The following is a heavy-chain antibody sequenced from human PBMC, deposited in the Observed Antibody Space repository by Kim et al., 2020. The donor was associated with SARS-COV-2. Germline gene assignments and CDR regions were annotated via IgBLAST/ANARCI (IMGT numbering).Heavy chain of an antibody. J-gene: IGHJ6*02. CDR3: ARKQRTGANLHYGMDV. Sequence: ASVKVSCKASGYTFTSYGISWVRQAPGQGLEWMGWISAYNGNTNYAQKLQGRVTMTTDTSTSTAYMELRSLRSDDTAVYYCARKQRTGANLHYGMDVWGQGTTVTVSS. CDR1: GYTFTSYG. D-gene: IGHD3-10*01. CDR2: ISAYNGNT. V-gene: IGHV1-18*01.